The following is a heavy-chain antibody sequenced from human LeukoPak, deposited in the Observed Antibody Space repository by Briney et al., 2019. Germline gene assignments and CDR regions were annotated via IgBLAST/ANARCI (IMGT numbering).Heavy chain of an antibody. CDR1: GFTVSGYW. CDR2: IHNGGRSI. J-gene: IGHJ4*02. D-gene: IGHD3-22*01. CDR3: ARDLGDSSGYYSQFDY. Sequence: PGGSLRLSCEASGFTVSGYWMHWVRQAPGQGLMWVSRIHNGGRSITYADSVMGRFTISRDNAKNTVYLQMNSLRAEDTAVYYCARDLGDSSGYYSQFDYWGQGTLVTVSS. V-gene: IGHV3-74*01.